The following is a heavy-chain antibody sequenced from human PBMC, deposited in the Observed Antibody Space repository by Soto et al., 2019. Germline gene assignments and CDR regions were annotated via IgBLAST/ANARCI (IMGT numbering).Heavy chain of an antibody. CDR1: GFTFSSYA. Sequence: GGSLRLSCAASGFTFSSYAMHWVRQAPGKGLEWVAVISYDGSNKYYADSVKGRFTISRDNSKNTLYLQMNSLRAEDTAVYYCARDPFDSSGYYHPPACWGQGTLVTVSS. V-gene: IGHV3-30-3*01. D-gene: IGHD3-22*01. CDR3: ARDPFDSSGYYHPPAC. J-gene: IGHJ4*02. CDR2: ISYDGSNK.